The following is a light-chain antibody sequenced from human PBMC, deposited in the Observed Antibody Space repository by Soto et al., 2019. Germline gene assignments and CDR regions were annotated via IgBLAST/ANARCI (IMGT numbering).Light chain of an antibody. Sequence: EVVMTQSPGAVSVSPGERATLSCRASQSVSSYLAWYQQKPGQAPRLLIYGASSRATGIPDRFSGSGSGADFTLTINRLEPEDFAVYYCQQYGSSPWTFGQGTKVDIK. CDR1: QSVSSY. CDR3: QQYGSSPWT. J-gene: IGKJ1*01. V-gene: IGKV3-20*01. CDR2: GAS.